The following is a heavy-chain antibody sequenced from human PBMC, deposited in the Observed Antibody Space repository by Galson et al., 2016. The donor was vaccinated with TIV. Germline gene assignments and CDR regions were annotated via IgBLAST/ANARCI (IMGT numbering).Heavy chain of an antibody. CDR3: VRARVTHFDF. V-gene: IGHV1-3*01. CDR2: INVYNGNT. CDR1: GYTFTSYP. J-gene: IGHJ4*02. Sequence: SVKVPCKASGYTFTSYPMHWVRQAPGQRLEWMGWINVYNGNTRYSQKFRDRVTITRDTSATTAYMETYMELSSLNSEDTAVYYCVRARVTHFDFWGQGTRVSGSS.